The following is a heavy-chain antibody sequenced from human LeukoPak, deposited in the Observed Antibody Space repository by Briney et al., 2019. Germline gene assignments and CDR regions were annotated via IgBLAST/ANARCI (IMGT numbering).Heavy chain of an antibody. Sequence: PGGSLRLSCAASGFTFSSYAMSWVRQAPGKGLEWVSAISGSGDNTYFTDSVKGRFAISRDNSKNTLYLQMNSLRAEDTAVYYCAKGSIVAAGTDFDYWGQGTLVTVSS. CDR2: ISGSGDNT. CDR1: GFTFSSYA. V-gene: IGHV3-23*01. D-gene: IGHD6-13*01. CDR3: AKGSIVAAGTDFDY. J-gene: IGHJ4*02.